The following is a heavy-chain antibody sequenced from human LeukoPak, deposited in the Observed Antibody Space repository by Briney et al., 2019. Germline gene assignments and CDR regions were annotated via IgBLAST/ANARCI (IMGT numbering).Heavy chain of an antibody. CDR3: TLIQGWGSGSYYRDF. V-gene: IGHV3-15*01. Sequence: GGSLRLSCAASGFSISNDWMSWVRQAPGKGLEWVARVKSRSAGETTDYAAPVKGRLTISRDDSKNTLYLQMNSLKTEDTAVYYCTLIQGWGSGSYYRDFWGQGTLVTVSS. J-gene: IGHJ4*02. CDR1: GFSISNDW. D-gene: IGHD3-10*01. CDR2: VKSRSAGETT.